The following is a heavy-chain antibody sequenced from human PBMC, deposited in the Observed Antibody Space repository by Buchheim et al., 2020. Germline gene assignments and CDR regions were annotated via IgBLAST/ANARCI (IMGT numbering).Heavy chain of an antibody. Sequence: EVQLVESGGGLVKPGGSLRLSCAASGFTFSSYSMNWVRQAPGKGLEWVSSISSSSSYIYYADSVKGRFTISRDNAKNSLYLQMNSLRAEDTAVYYCARDLFDSSGYYTYYYGMDVWGQGT. D-gene: IGHD3-22*01. CDR2: ISSSSSYI. V-gene: IGHV3-21*01. CDR3: ARDLFDSSGYYTYYYGMDV. CDR1: GFTFSSYS. J-gene: IGHJ6*02.